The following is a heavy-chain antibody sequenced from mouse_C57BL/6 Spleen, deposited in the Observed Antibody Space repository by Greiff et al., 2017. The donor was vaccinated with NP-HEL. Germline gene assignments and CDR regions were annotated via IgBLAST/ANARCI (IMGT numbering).Heavy chain of an antibody. CDR3: ARGDYYGSSYDFDY. J-gene: IGHJ2*01. D-gene: IGHD1-1*01. CDR1: GYTFTSYW. Sequence: QVQLKQPGAELVKPGASVKLSCKASGYTFTSYWMHWVKQRPIQGLEWIGNIDPSDSETHYNQKFKDKATLTVYKSSSTAYMQLSSLTSEDSAVYYCARGDYYGSSYDFDYWGQGTTLTVSS. V-gene: IGHV1-52*01. CDR2: IDPSDSET.